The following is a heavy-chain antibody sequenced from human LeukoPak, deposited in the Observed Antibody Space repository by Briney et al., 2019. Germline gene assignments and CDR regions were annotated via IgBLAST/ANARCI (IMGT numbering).Heavy chain of an antibody. CDR3: AELGITMIGGV. V-gene: IGHV3-7*01. D-gene: IGHD3-10*02. Sequence: GGSLRLSCAASGFTFSTYSMNWVRQAPGKGLEWVGNINEDGSELYYADSVKGRFTISRDNAKNSLYLQMNSLRAEDTAVYYCAELGITMIGGVWGKGTTVTISS. J-gene: IGHJ6*04. CDR2: INEDGSEL. CDR1: GFTFSTYS.